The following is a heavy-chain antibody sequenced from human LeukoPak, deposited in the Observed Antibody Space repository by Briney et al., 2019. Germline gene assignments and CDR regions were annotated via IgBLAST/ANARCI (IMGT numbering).Heavy chain of an antibody. Sequence: GGSLRLSCAASGFTFSSYAMSWVRQAPGKGLEWVSAISGNGGKTYYADSVKGRFTISRDNSKSTLYLQMNSLRAEDTAIYYCAREKLSSGFFDYWGQGTLVTVSS. CDR2: ISGNGGKT. J-gene: IGHJ4*02. CDR1: GFTFSSYA. D-gene: IGHD5-12*01. CDR3: AREKLSSGFFDY. V-gene: IGHV3-23*01.